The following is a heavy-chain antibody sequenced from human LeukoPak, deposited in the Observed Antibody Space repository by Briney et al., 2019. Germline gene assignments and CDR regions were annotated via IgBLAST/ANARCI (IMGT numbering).Heavy chain of an antibody. CDR3: ARRIRGYSYGFRQ. CDR1: GGSISSYY. Sequence: PSETLSLTCTVSGGSISSYYWGWIRQPPGKGLEWIGSIYYSGSTYYNPSLKSRVTVSVDTSKNQFSLKLSSVTAADTAVYYCARRIRGYSYGFRQWGQGTLVTVSS. D-gene: IGHD5-18*01. V-gene: IGHV4-39*01. J-gene: IGHJ4*02. CDR2: IYYSGST.